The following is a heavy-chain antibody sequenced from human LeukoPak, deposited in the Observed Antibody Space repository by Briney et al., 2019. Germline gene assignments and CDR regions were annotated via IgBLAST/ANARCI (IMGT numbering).Heavy chain of an antibody. CDR1: GDSISSGSSA. CDR3: SRGMFGSPYGMDV. CDR2: TFYRSKWYN. V-gene: IGHV6-1*01. Sequence: SQTLSLTCAISGDSISSGSSAWNWIRQSPSRGLEWLGRTFYRSKWYNDYAVSVKSRITINPDTSRNQFSLQLNSVTPEDTAVYYCSRGMFGSPYGMDVWGQGTTVTVSS. D-gene: IGHD3-3*02. J-gene: IGHJ6*02.